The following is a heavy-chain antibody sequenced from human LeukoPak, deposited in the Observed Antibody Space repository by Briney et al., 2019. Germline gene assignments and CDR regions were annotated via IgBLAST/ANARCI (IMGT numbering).Heavy chain of an antibody. D-gene: IGHD3-16*02. V-gene: IGHV2-70*04. J-gene: IGHJ4*02. CDR2: IDWDDDK. CDR1: GFSLSTSGMR. CDR3: AREGGIMITFGGVIEPYYFDY. Sequence: SGPALVKPTQTLTLTCTFSGFSLSTSGMRVSWIRQPPGKALEWLARIDWDDDKFYSTSLKTRLTISTDTSKNQVVLTMTNMDPVDTATYYCAREGGIMITFGGVIEPYYFDYWGQGTLVTVSS.